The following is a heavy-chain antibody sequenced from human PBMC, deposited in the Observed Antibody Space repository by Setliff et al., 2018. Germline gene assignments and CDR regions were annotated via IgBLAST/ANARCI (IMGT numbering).Heavy chain of an antibody. CDR3: ARQARGYYYDSSGYYRASPGYYYMDV. D-gene: IGHD3-22*01. J-gene: IGHJ6*03. V-gene: IGHV5-51*01. CDR1: GYSFTSYW. CDR2: IYPGXSDT. Sequence: PVEDLKLSWKGSGYSFTSYWIVWVRQMPGQGQEXXXXIYPGXSDTRYSXSFQGHVTIPADKSSITAYLQWSSRKASDTAMYYCARQARGYYYDSSGYYRASPGYYYMDVWGKGTTVTVSS.